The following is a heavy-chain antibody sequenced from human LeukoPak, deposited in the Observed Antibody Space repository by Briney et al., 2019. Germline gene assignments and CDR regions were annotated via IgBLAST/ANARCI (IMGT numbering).Heavy chain of an antibody. CDR3: GCASRTGYYHYGMDV. J-gene: IGHJ6*02. V-gene: IGHV1-2*06. CDR2: INPNSGGT. Sequence: ASVKVSCKASGYTFTGYYMHWVRQAPGQGLEWMGRINPNSGGTNYAQKFQGRVTMTRDTSISTAYMELSRLRSDDTAVYYCGCASRTGYYHYGMDVWGQGTTVTVSS. CDR1: GYTFTGYY. D-gene: IGHD1-14*01.